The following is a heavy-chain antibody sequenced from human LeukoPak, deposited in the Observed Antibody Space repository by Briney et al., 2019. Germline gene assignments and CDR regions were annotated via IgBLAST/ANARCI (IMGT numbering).Heavy chain of an antibody. CDR3: AKGLLDSSSWVGYYYYYMDV. V-gene: IGHV3-30*02. Sequence: GGSLRLSCAASGFTFSSYGMHWVRQAPGKGLEWVAFIRYDGSNKYYADSVKGRFTISRDNSKNTLYLQMNSLRAEDTAVYYCAKGLLDSSSWVGYYYYYMDVWGKGTTVTVSS. CDR2: IRYDGSNK. D-gene: IGHD6-13*01. J-gene: IGHJ6*03. CDR1: GFTFSSYG.